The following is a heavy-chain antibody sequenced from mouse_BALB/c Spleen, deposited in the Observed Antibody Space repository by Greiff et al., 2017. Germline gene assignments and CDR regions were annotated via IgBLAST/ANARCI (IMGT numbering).Heavy chain of an antibody. J-gene: IGHJ4*01. Sequence: EVKLVESGGGLVKPGGSLKLSCAASGFTFSSYAMSWVRQTPEKRLEWVASISSGGSTYYPDSVKGRFTISRDNARNILYLQMSSLRSEDTAMYYCAREHYYGSSLYAMDYWGQGTSVTVSS. CDR2: ISSGGST. D-gene: IGHD1-1*01. CDR3: AREHYYGSSLYAMDY. V-gene: IGHV5-6-5*01. CDR1: GFTFSSYA.